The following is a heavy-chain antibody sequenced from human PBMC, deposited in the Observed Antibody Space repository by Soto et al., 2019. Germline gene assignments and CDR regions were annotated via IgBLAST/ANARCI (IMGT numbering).Heavy chain of an antibody. CDR1: GYTFTSYG. CDR3: AGGGSSPFSYYYYYGMDV. D-gene: IGHD1-26*01. V-gene: IGHV1-18*01. Sequence: ASVKVSCKASGYTFTSYGISWVRQAPGQGLEWMGWISAYNGNTNYAQKLQGRVSMTTDTSTSTALMELRSLRTDDTAVYYCAGGGSSPFSYYYYYGMDVWGQGTTVTVSS. CDR2: ISAYNGNT. J-gene: IGHJ6*02.